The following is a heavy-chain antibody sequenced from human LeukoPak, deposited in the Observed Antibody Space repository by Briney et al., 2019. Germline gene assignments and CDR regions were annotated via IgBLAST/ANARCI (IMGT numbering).Heavy chain of an antibody. V-gene: IGHV3-7*01. CDR1: GFTFSSYW. J-gene: IGHJ4*02. D-gene: IGHD3-9*01. Sequence: GGSLRLSCAASGFTFSSYWMSWVRQAPGKGLEWVAHIKQDGSEKYYVDSVTGRFTISRDSSKSTLYLQVDSLTTEDTAVYYCARVYYNVLTGFPRSRGYFDYWGQGTLVTVSS. CDR3: ARVYYNVLTGFPRSRGYFDY. CDR2: IKQDGSEK.